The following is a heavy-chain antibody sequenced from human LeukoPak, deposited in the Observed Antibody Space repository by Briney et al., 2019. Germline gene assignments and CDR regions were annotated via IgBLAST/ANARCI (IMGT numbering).Heavy chain of an antibody. Sequence: GGSLRLSCGASGFTFSSYWMPWVRQAPGKGLVWISRINSDGSTTSYADSVKGRFTISRDNAKNTLYLQMNSLRAEDTAVYYCARGNYYGQDYWGQGTLVTVSS. D-gene: IGHD3-10*01. V-gene: IGHV3-74*01. CDR1: GFTFSSYW. J-gene: IGHJ4*02. CDR3: ARGNYYGQDY. CDR2: INSDGSTT.